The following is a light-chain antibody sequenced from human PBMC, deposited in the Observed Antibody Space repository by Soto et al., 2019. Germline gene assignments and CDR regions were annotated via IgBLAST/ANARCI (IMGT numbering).Light chain of an antibody. CDR3: QQYNNWSRT. J-gene: IGKJ2*01. CDR1: QGVSSN. V-gene: IGKV3-15*01. CDR2: GAS. Sequence: EIVMTQSPATLSVSPGERATLSCRASQGVSSNLAWYQLKPGQGPRLLIYGASTRATGIPARFSGSGSGTEFTLTISSLQSEDFAVYYCQQYNNWSRTFGQGTKLEI.